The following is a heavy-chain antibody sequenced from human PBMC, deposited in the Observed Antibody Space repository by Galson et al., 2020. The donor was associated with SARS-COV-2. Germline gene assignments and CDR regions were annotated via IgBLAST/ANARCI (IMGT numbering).Heavy chain of an antibody. V-gene: IGHV3-30*02. D-gene: IGHD2-8*01. J-gene: IGHJ4*02. CDR3: AKVGNGGTYSDY. CDR2: IRYAGSPE. CDR1: GFTFSTYD. Sequence: GESLKISCTASGFTFSTYDMHWARQAPGKGLEWVAFIRYAGSPEYYTDSVKGRFTISRDNSKNTLYLQMNSLRVEDTGVYYCAKVGNGGTYSDYWGQGTLVTVSS.